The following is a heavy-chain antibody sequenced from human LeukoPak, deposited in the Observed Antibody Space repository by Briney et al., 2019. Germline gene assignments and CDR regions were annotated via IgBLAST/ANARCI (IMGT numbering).Heavy chain of an antibody. CDR3: ARDGAGESFDI. D-gene: IGHD3-16*01. CDR1: GFTFSSYG. V-gene: IGHV3-33*01. J-gene: IGHJ3*02. CDR2: IWYDGSNK. Sequence: PGGSLRLSCAASGFTFSSYGMHWVRQAPGKGLEWVAIIWYDGSNKYYADSVKGRFTISRDNSKNTLYVQMDSLRAEDTAVYYCARDGAGESFDIWGQGTMVTASS.